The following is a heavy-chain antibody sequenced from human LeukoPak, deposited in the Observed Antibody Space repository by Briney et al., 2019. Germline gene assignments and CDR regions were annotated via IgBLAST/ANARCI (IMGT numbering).Heavy chain of an antibody. V-gene: IGHV3-30*02. CDR3: ARDLLGLPHKYFDY. Sequence: GGSLRLSCAASGFSVSAYGMHWVRQAPGKELEWVAYIWYDGSKKEYANSVKGRFTISRDTSKSTVYLQMSSLRPEDTAVYYCARDLLGLPHKYFDYWGQGTLVTVSS. CDR2: IWYDGSKK. CDR1: GFSVSAYG. D-gene: IGHD3-16*01. J-gene: IGHJ4*02.